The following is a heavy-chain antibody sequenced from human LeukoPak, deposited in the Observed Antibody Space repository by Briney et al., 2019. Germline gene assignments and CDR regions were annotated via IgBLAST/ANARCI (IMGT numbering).Heavy chain of an antibody. CDR2: INPNSGGT. CDR3: ARDAGYCSSTSCYEAGWFDP. D-gene: IGHD2-2*01. J-gene: IGHJ5*02. Sequence: GASVKVSCKTSGYTFTAYYIHWLRQAPGQGLEWMGWINPNSGGTNYAQKFQGRVTMTRDTSISTAYMELSRLRSDDTAVYYCARDAGYCSSTSCYEAGWFDPWGQGTLVTVSS. V-gene: IGHV1-2*02. CDR1: GYTFTAYY.